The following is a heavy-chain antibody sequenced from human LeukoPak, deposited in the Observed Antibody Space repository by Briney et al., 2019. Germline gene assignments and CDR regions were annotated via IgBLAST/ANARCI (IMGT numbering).Heavy chain of an antibody. CDR2: ISGGGDST. CDR1: GFTFSSYA. CDR3: AKGPAWHYFNY. D-gene: IGHD5-24*01. J-gene: IGHJ4*02. Sequence: GGSLRLSCAASGFTFSSYAMSWVRQAPRKGLEWVSGISGGGDSTYYADSVKGRLTISRDKYKNTLYLQMNSLRAEDTAVYYCAKGPAWHYFNYWGQGTLVTVSS. V-gene: IGHV3-23*01.